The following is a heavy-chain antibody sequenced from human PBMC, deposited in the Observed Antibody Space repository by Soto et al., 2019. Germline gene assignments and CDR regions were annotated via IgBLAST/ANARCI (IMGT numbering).Heavy chain of an antibody. J-gene: IGHJ5*01. CDR2: VHISGHS. Sequence: QVHLQESGPGLVAPSGTLSLTCTLSGGSVRAPDWWNWVRQSPDKGLEWIAEVHISGHSNYNPSLRRRGSVSIESSKNQFYLNLKSVAAAETAIYYCARVRQGCSANNCYFDPWGQGTQVTIS. V-gene: IGHV4-4*02. CDR1: GGSVRAPDW. D-gene: IGHD1-1*01. CDR3: ARVRQGCSANNCYFDP.